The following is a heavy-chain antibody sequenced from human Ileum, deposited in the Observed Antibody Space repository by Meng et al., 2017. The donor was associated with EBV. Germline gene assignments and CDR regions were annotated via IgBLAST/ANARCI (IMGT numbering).Heavy chain of an antibody. CDR1: GGSISRSDW. CDR2: TSHSGST. J-gene: IGHJ4*02. Sequence: QVRLQESGPGLVKPSETLSLTCAVSGGSISRSDWWSWVRQPPGKGLEWIGETSHSGSTNYSPSLKSRVTISLDKSKNQLSLKLNSVTAADTAVYYCASSDYYHSDYWGQGTLVTVSS. D-gene: IGHD3-22*01. V-gene: IGHV4-4*02. CDR3: ASSDYYHSDY.